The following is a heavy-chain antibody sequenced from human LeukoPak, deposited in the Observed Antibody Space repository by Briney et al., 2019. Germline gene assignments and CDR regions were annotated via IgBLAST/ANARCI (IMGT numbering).Heavy chain of an antibody. J-gene: IGHJ4*02. V-gene: IGHV1-2*06. Sequence: ASVKVSCKASGYTFTGYYMHWVRQAPGQGLEWMGRINPNSGGTNYAQKFQGRVTMTRDTSISTAYVELSRLRSDDTAVYYCASMSYSGSYAVDYWGQGTLVTVSS. CDR3: ASMSYSGSYAVDY. CDR2: INPNSGGT. D-gene: IGHD1-26*01. CDR1: GYTFTGYY.